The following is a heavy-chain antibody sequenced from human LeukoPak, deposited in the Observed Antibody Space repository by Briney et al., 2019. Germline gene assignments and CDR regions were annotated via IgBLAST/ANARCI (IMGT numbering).Heavy chain of an antibody. Sequence: GGSLRLSCAASGFTFDDYAMHWVRQAPGKGLEWVSSISSSSSYIYYADSVKGRFTISRDNAKNSLYLQMNSLRAEDTAVYYCARSAGRRVDYWGQGTLVTVSS. D-gene: IGHD2-15*01. CDR2: ISSSSSYI. J-gene: IGHJ4*02. V-gene: IGHV3-21*01. CDR3: ARSAGRRVDY. CDR1: GFTFDDYA.